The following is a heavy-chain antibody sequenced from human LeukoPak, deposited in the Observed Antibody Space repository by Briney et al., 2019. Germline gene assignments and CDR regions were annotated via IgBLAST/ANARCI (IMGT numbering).Heavy chain of an antibody. CDR3: TITGEPTVTAFDL. J-gene: IGHJ4*02. CDR2: INHDGGDK. Sequence: GGSLRLSCVASGFIFRNYWMSWVRQAPGKGLEWVANINHDGGDKNYADSVKGRFTISRDNAKSSLYLQMNSLRVEDTAVYYCTITGEPTVTAFDLWGQGILVTVSS. CDR1: GFIFRNYW. V-gene: IGHV3-7*02. D-gene: IGHD4-17*01.